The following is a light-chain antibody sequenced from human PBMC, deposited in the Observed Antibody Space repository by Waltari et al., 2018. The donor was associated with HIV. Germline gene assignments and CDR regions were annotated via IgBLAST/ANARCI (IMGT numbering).Light chain of an antibody. CDR3: QQYLDWPPWT. J-gene: IGKJ1*01. CDR2: GAS. V-gene: IGKV3D-15*01. Sequence: EIVMTQSPATLSVSPGQRVTLSCRASQTIGANLAWYQQRPGQPPRLLIHGASSRDPGIPARFTGRGTGTDFTLQISNLQSDDSGVYYCQQYLDWPPWTFGQGTKV. CDR1: QTIGAN.